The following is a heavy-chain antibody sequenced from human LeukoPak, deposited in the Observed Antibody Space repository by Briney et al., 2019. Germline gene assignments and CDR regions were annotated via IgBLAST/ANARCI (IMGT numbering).Heavy chain of an antibody. J-gene: IGHJ5*02. V-gene: IGHV4-61*01. D-gene: IGHD3-3*01. Sequence: PSETLSLTCTVSGVSFSSDSYYWSWIRQPPGKELEWIGYIYYSGSTNYNPSLKSRVTISVDTSKNQFSLILNSVTAADTAVYYCARYSDAYAGARWFDHWGQGTLVTVSS. CDR2: IYYSGST. CDR1: GVSFSSDSYY. CDR3: ARYSDAYAGARWFDH.